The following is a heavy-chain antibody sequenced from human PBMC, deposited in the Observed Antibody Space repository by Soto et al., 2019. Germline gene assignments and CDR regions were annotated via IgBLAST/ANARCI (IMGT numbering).Heavy chain of an antibody. CDR1: GGSFSSYY. V-gene: IGHV4-59*01. CDR2: IYYSGST. Sequence: PSETLSLTCTVSGGSFSSYYWSWIRQPPGKGLEWIGYIYYSGSTNYNPSLKGRVTISVDTSKNQFSLKLSSVTAADTAVYYCARDLSTVTENSFDYWGQGTLVTVSS. D-gene: IGHD4-17*01. J-gene: IGHJ4*02. CDR3: ARDLSTVTENSFDY.